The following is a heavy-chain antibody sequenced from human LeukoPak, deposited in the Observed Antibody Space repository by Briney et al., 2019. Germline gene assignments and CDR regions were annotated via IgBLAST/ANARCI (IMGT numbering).Heavy chain of an antibody. CDR1: GGSFSGYY. Sequence: SETLSLTGAVYGGSFSGYYWSWIRQPPGKGLEWIGEINHSGSTNYNPSLKSRVTISVDTSKNQFSLKLSSVTAADTAVYYCARFSPYCSSTSCYLDLSYYYYGMDVWGQGTTVTVSS. CDR2: INHSGST. CDR3: ARFSPYCSSTSCYLDLSYYYYGMDV. J-gene: IGHJ6*02. D-gene: IGHD2-2*01. V-gene: IGHV4-34*01.